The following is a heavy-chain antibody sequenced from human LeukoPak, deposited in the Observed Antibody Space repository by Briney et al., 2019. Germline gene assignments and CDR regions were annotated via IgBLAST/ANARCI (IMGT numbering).Heavy chain of an antibody. J-gene: IGHJ4*02. D-gene: IGHD6-19*01. Sequence: SETLSLTCTVSGGSISTYYWNWIRQPPGKGLEWIGYIYYSGSTDYNPSLKSRVTMSVDTSKNQFSLKLSSVTAADTAVYYCARLRAYDSSGWYYFDYWGQGTLVTVSS. CDR2: IYYSGST. CDR1: GGSISTYY. V-gene: IGHV4-59*08. CDR3: ARLRAYDSSGWYYFDY.